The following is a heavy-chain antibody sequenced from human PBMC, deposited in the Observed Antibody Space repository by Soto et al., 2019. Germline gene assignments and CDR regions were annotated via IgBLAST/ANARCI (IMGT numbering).Heavy chain of an antibody. CDR2: IIPIFGTA. CDR1: GGTFSSYA. J-gene: IGHJ5*02. CDR3: ARERVRYNWNYFPGRFDP. D-gene: IGHD1-7*01. Sequence: SVKVSCKASGGTFSSYAINWVRQAPGQGLEWMGGIIPIFGTANYAQKFQGRVTITADKSTSTAYMELSSLRSEDTAVYYCARERVRYNWNYFPGRFDPWGQGTLVTASS. V-gene: IGHV1-69*06.